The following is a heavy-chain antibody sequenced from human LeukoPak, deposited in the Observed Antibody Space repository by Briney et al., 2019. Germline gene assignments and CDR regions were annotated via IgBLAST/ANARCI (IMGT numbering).Heavy chain of an antibody. J-gene: IGHJ3*02. D-gene: IGHD1-26*01. Sequence: ASVKVSCKASGGTFSSYAISWVRQAPGQGLEWMGGIIPIFGTANYAQKFQGRVTITTDESTSTAYMELSSLRSEDTAVYYCARGSSGTAAFDIWGQGTMVTVSS. CDR1: GGTFSSYA. V-gene: IGHV1-69*05. CDR2: IIPIFGTA. CDR3: ARGSSGTAAFDI.